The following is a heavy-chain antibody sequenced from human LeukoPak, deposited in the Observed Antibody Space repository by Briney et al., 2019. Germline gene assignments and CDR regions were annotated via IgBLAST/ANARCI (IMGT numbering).Heavy chain of an antibody. D-gene: IGHD2-21*01. CDR2: ISGSGGST. Sequence: QPGRSLRLSCTASGFTFGDYAMSWVRQAPGKGLEWVSAISGSGGSTYYADSVKGRFTISRDNSKNTLYLQMNSLRAEDTAVYYCAREKTACGGDCYDSWGQGTLVTVSS. J-gene: IGHJ4*02. CDR1: GFTFGDYA. V-gene: IGHV3-23*01. CDR3: AREKTACGGDCYDS.